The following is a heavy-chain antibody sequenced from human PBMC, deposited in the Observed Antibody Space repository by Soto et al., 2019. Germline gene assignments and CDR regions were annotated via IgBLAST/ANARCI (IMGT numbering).Heavy chain of an antibody. V-gene: IGHV1-18*01. D-gene: IGHD2-15*01. Sequence: QVQLVQSGAEVKKPGASVKVSCKASGYTFTHYGITWVRQAPGQGLEWMGWINSFSGDTNYPQKLQGRLTMTTDTSTNTVYMELRKLRYDDTAVYYCARELASGGKYWYVDILGRSTQVTFSS. CDR3: ARELASGGKYWYVDI. CDR2: INSFSGDT. CDR1: GYTFTHYG. J-gene: IGHJ2*01.